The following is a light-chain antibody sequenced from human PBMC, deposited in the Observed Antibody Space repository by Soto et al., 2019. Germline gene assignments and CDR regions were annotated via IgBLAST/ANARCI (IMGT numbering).Light chain of an antibody. Sequence: DIVMTQTPVSLSVTPGQPASMSCRSSQSPLHSDGKTYLYGYLQKPGQPPHLLIYEVSNRFSGVRDRFSGSRSGADFTLKISRVEAEDVGVYYCMQSKQLPPTFGPGTTVDIK. J-gene: IGKJ1*01. CDR1: QSPLHSDGKTY. CDR2: EVS. V-gene: IGKV2D-29*01. CDR3: MQSKQLPPT.